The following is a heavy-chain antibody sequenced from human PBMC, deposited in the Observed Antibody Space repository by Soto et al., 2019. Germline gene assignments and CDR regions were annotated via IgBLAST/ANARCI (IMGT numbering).Heavy chain of an antibody. V-gene: IGHV3-66*01. Sequence: ESGGGLVQPGGSLRLSCAASGFTVSRNYMSWVRQAPGKGLEWVSVIYSGGSTYYADSVKGRFTISRDNSKNTLYLQMNSLRAEDTAVYYCARDELVTTGYYWGQGTLVTVSS. J-gene: IGHJ4*02. CDR2: IYSGGST. CDR3: ARDELVTTGYY. CDR1: GFTVSRNY. D-gene: IGHD4-4*01.